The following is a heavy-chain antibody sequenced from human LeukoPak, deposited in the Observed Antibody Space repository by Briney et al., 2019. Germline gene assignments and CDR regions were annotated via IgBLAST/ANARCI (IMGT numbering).Heavy chain of an antibody. CDR3: AKDLTTVATPYYYYYMDV. CDR1: GFTFSTNS. CDR2: IGISSSHT. D-gene: IGHD4-23*01. J-gene: IGHJ6*03. V-gene: IGHV3-21*01. Sequence: NPGGSPRLSCAASGFTFSTNSMNWVRQAPGKGLEWVSSIGISSSHTFYADSVKGRFTISRDNAENSVYLQMNSLRAGDTAVYYCAKDLTTVATPYYYYYMDVWGKGTTVTVSS.